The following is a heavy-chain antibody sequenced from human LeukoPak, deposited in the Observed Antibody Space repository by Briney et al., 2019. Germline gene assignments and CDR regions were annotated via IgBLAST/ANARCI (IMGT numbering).Heavy chain of an antibody. V-gene: IGHV1-2*02. CDR1: GYTFTGYL. CDR2: INTNNGGT. CDR3: ARTLMQFDY. Sequence: ASVKVSCKASGYTFTGYLLHWVRQAPGQGLEWMGWINTNNGGTNYAQSFQGRVTLTRDTAITTVYMELSRLRSDDTAVYYCARTLMQFDYWGQGTLVTVSS. J-gene: IGHJ4*02.